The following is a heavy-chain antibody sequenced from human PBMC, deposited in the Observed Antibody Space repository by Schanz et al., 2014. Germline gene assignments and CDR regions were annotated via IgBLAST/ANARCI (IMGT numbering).Heavy chain of an antibody. Sequence: VQLVQSGGGLVQPGGSLRLSCAASGFTFSSYGMHWVRQAPGKGLEWVAVIWYDGSNKYYADSVKGRFTISRDNSKNTLYLQMNSLRPEDTAVYYCAKYRGYYRVSGSYRELEYWGQGTLVTVSS. V-gene: IGHV3-33*06. J-gene: IGHJ4*02. D-gene: IGHD3-10*01. CDR1: GFTFSSYG. CDR2: IWYDGSNK. CDR3: AKYRGYYRVSGSYRELEY.